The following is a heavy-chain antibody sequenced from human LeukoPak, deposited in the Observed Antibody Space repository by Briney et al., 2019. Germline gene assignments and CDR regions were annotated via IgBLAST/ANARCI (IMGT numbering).Heavy chain of an antibody. J-gene: IGHJ4*02. CDR3: VSFYETY. CDR2: INSDGSWT. V-gene: IGHV3-74*01. D-gene: IGHD2/OR15-2a*01. CDR1: GNYW. Sequence: PGGSLRLSCAASGNYWMHWVRQAPGKGLVWVSHINSDGSWTSSADSVKGRFTISKDNAKNTVYLQMNSLRAEDTAVHYCVSFYETYWGRGTLVTVSS.